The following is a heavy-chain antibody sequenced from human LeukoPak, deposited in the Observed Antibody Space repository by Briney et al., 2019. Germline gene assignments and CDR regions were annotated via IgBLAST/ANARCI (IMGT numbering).Heavy chain of an antibody. CDR2: IYYSGST. D-gene: IGHD2-2*01. CDR3: AREGVVVPAAMNGFDP. Sequence: PSQTLSLTCTVSGGSISSGDYYWSWIRQPPGKGLEWIEYIYYSGSTYYNPSLKSRVTISVDTSKNQFSLKLSSVTAADTAVYYCAREGVVVPAAMNGFDPWGQGTLVTVSS. V-gene: IGHV4-30-4*01. CDR1: GGSISSGDYY. J-gene: IGHJ5*02.